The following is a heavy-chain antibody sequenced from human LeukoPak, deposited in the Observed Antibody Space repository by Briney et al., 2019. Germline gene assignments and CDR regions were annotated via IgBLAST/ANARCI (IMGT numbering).Heavy chain of an antibody. CDR1: GFTFSAYW. J-gene: IGHJ4*02. CDR2: MNSDGSTT. V-gene: IGHV3-74*01. Sequence: PGGSLRLSCAASGFTFSAYWMHWVRQAPGKGLVWVSRMNSDGSTTSYADSVKGRFTISRDNARNTLYLQMNSLRVEDTAVYYCARDYDYFWGSYRYPFDYWGQGTLVTVSS. D-gene: IGHD3-16*02. CDR3: ARDYDYFWGSYRYPFDY.